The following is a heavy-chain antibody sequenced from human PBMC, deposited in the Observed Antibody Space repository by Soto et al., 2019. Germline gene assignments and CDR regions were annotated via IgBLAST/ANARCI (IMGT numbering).Heavy chain of an antibody. D-gene: IGHD3-10*01. CDR3: ARDLPPVSPNYYYYGMDV. Sequence: QVQLVESGGGVVQPGRSLRLSCAASGFTFSTYTMHWVRQAPGKGLEWVAVVSYDGGLKYYADSVRGPFTISRDNPKSTLYLQINSLRAEDTAVYYCARDLPPVSPNYYYYGMDVWGQGTTVTVSS. V-gene: IGHV3-30-3*01. CDR1: GFTFSTYT. CDR2: VSYDGGLK. J-gene: IGHJ6*02.